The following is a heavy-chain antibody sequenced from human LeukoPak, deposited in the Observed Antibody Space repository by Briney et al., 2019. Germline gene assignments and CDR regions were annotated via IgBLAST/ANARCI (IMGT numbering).Heavy chain of an antibody. CDR3: GGYCSTTSCYKVDY. CDR1: GFTFSSYA. V-gene: IGHV3-64D*09. D-gene: IGHD2-2*02. J-gene: IGHJ4*02. CDR2: ISSNGGST. Sequence: GGSLRLSCSASGFTFSSYAMHWVRQAPGKGLEYVSAISSNGGSTYYADSVKGRFSISRDNSKNTLYLQMTGVRVEDTAVYYCGGYCSTTSCYKVDYWGQGTLVTVSS.